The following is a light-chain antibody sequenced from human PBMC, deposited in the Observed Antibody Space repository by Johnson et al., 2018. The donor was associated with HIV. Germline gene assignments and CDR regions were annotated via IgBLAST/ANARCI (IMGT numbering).Light chain of an antibody. Sequence: QSLLTQPPSVSAAPGQKVTISCSGTYSNIGNNYVSWYQQLPGTAPKLLIYKNDKRPSGIPDRFSGSKSGTSATLAITALQTGDEADQYCGIWDTSLGTGCVFGTGTKVTVL. J-gene: IGLJ1*01. CDR3: GIWDTSLGTGCV. CDR2: KND. CDR1: YSNIGNNY. V-gene: IGLV1-51*02.